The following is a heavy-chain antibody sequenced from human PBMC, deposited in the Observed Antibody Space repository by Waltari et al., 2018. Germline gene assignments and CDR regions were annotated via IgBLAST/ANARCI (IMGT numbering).Heavy chain of an antibody. Sequence: LQLQESGPGLVKPSETLSLTCTISGGSLSSSSYYWCWIRRPPGKGLEWIGSIYYSGSTYDNPSLKSRVTISVDKSKNQFSLKLSSVTAADMAVYYCARDTAMVRRYYFDYWGQGTLVTVSS. CDR1: GGSLSSSSYY. D-gene: IGHD5-18*01. CDR2: IYYSGST. J-gene: IGHJ4*02. V-gene: IGHV4-39*07. CDR3: ARDTAMVRRYYFDY.